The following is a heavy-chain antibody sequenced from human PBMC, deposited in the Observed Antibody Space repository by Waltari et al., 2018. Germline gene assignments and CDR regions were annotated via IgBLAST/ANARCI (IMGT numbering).Heavy chain of an antibody. CDR1: GLAFRTYG. CDR3: AKDGDYTLPGYDAFDI. D-gene: IGHD4-17*01. V-gene: IGHV3-30*02. J-gene: IGHJ3*02. Sequence: QVHLVESGGGVVQPGGSLRLSCATSGLAFRTYGMHWVRQSPGKGLEWVAFIRYAGIFKDYADSVKGRFIISRDNSKNTLYFQMNDVRPEDTALYYCAKDGDYTLPGYDAFDIWGRGTVVTVSP. CDR2: IRYAGIFK.